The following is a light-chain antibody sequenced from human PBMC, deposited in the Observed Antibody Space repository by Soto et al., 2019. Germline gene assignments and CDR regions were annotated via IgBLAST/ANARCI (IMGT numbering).Light chain of an antibody. Sequence: EIVLTHSPGTLSLSPGQRATLSCMASQSITRSFLAWYQQKRGQAPRLGIYGASSRASGIPARFSGSGSGTDFTLTISSLGPEDFALYYCQQRSSWPRTFGQGTKVDIK. CDR3: QQRSSWPRT. CDR2: GAS. V-gene: IGKV3D-20*02. J-gene: IGKJ1*01. CDR1: QSITRSF.